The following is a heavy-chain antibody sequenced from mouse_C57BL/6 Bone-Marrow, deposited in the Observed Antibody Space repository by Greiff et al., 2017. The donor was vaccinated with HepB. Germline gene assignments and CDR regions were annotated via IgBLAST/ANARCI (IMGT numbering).Heavy chain of an antibody. J-gene: IGHJ3*01. Sequence: DVQLQESGPGLVKPSQSLSLTCSVTGYSITSGYYWNWIRQFPGNKLEWMGYISYDGSNNYNPSLKNRISITRDTSKNQFFLKLNSVTTEDTATYYCARYYYGSKGFAYWGQGTLVTVSA. CDR3: ARYYYGSKGFAY. CDR2: ISYDGSN. D-gene: IGHD1-1*01. CDR1: GYSITSGYY. V-gene: IGHV3-6*01.